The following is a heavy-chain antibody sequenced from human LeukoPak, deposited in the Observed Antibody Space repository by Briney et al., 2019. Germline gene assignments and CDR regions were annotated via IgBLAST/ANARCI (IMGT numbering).Heavy chain of an antibody. V-gene: IGHV4-34*01. J-gene: IGHJ4*02. CDR1: GGSFSGYY. D-gene: IGHD6-19*01. Sequence: PSETLSLTCAVYGGSFSGYYWSWIRQPPGKGLEWIREINHSGSTNYNPSLKSRVTISVDTSKNQFSLKLSSVTAADTAVYYCARGRGAVAGTVPIDYWGQGTLVTVSS. CDR2: INHSGST. CDR3: ARGRGAVAGTVPIDY.